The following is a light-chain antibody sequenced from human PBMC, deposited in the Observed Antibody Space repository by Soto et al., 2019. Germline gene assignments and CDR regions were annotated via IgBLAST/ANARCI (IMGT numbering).Light chain of an antibody. CDR2: GAS. CDR3: QQYGSSPGT. V-gene: IGKV3-20*01. Sequence: EVVLKMSADTVSLSKRERATLSCMASQSVTSRYLAWYQQIPGQAPRLLIFGASIRDTGIPDRFSGSGSGTDFTLTISRLESEDFAVYYCQQYGSSPGTVCQGTKVDNK. J-gene: IGKJ1*01. CDR1: QSVTSRY.